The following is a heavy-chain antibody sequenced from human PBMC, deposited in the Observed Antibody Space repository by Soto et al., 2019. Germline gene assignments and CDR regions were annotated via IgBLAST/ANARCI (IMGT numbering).Heavy chain of an antibody. CDR3: AREMGYYYYYGMDV. Sequence: QVQLVQSGAEVKKPGASVKVSCKASGYTFTGYYMHWVRQAPGQGLEWMGWINPNSGGTNYAQKFQGWITMTRDTSISTAYMELSRLRSDDTAVYYCAREMGYYYYYGMDVWGQGTTVTVSS. CDR2: INPNSGGT. V-gene: IGHV1-2*04. J-gene: IGHJ6*02. CDR1: GYTFTGYY.